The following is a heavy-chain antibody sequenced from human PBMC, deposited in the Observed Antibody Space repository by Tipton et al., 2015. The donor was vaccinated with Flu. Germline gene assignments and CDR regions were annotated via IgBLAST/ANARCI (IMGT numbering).Heavy chain of an antibody. V-gene: IGHV4-34*01. D-gene: IGHD1-26*01. J-gene: IGHJ1*01. Sequence: TLSLTCAVYGGSFSGYYWSWIRQPPGKGLEWIGEINHSGSTNYNPSLKSRVTISVDTSKNQFSLKLSSVTAADTAVYYCARYGTYDGSRYFQHWGQGTLVTVFS. CDR1: GGSFSGYY. CDR2: INHSGST. CDR3: ARYGTYDGSRYFQH.